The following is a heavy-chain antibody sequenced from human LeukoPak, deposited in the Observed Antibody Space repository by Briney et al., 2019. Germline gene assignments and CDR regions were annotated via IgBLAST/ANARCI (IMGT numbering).Heavy chain of an antibody. CDR3: ARGGYCSSTSCYIYYMDV. CDR1: DGSITNYY. D-gene: IGHD2-2*01. Sequence: KPSETLSLTCTVSDGSITNYYCSWIRQPPGKGLEWIGFIYYSGSTNYNPSLKSRVTISVDTSKNQSSLKLSSVTAADTAVYYCARGGYCSSTSCYIYYMDVWGKGTTVTVSS. J-gene: IGHJ6*03. CDR2: IYYSGST. V-gene: IGHV4-59*01.